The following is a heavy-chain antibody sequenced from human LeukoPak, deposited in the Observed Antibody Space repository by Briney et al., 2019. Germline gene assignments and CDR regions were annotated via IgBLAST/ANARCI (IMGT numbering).Heavy chain of an antibody. D-gene: IGHD2-15*01. CDR1: GFAFSSYA. V-gene: IGHV3-23*01. CDR3: NPCGNYIGY. J-gene: IGHJ4*02. CDR2: ISGSGGST. Sequence: GGSLRLSCAASGFAFSSYAMHWVRQAPGKGLEWVSAISGSGGSTYYADSVKGRFTISRDNSKNTLYLQMNSLRAEDTAVYYCNPCGNYIGYWGQGTLVTVSS.